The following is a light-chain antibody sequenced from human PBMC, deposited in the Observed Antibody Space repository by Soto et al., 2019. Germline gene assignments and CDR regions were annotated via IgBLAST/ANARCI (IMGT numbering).Light chain of an antibody. V-gene: IGLV1-44*01. CDR1: SSNIGSNT. CDR2: SNN. Sequence: QSALTQPPSASGTPGQRVTISCSGSSSNIGSNTVNWYQQLPGTAPKLLIYSNNQRPSGVPDRFSGSKSGTSASLAISGLQCEGEADYYCAAWDDSLNGVVFGGGTKLTVL. J-gene: IGLJ2*01. CDR3: AAWDDSLNGVV.